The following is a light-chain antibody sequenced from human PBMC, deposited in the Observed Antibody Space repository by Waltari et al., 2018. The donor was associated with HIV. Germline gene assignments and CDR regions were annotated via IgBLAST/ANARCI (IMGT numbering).Light chain of an antibody. CDR2: DAS. Sequence: EIVLTQSPATLSLSPGERATLTCRASQSVSNYLTWYQQKPGQAPRLLIYDASSRATGVPPRFSGSGSGTDFTLTITSLEPEDFAVYYCQQRSNWLWTFGQGTKVEVK. CDR3: QQRSNWLWT. CDR1: QSVSNY. V-gene: IGKV3-11*01. J-gene: IGKJ1*01.